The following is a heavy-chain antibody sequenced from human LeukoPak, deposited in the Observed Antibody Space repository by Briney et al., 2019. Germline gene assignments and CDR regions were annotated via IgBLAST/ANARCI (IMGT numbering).Heavy chain of an antibody. J-gene: IGHJ6*02. CDR2: INPNSGGT. CDR3: ARDIRSMDFWSGYNYYYYYGMDV. Sequence: VASVKVSCKASGYTFTGYYMHWVRQAPGQGLEWMGWINPNSGGTNYARKFQGWVTMTRDTSISTAYMELSRLRSDDTAVYYCARDIRSMDFWSGYNYYYYYGMDVWGQGTTVTVSS. CDR1: GYTFTGYY. D-gene: IGHD3-3*01. V-gene: IGHV1-2*04.